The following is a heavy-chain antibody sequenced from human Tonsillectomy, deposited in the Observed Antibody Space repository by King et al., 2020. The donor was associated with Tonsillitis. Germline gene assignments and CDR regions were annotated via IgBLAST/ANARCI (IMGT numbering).Heavy chain of an antibody. CDR1: GFTFSSYG. D-gene: IGHD3-22*01. V-gene: IGHV3-30*18. J-gene: IGHJ2*01. Sequence: VQLVQSGGGVVQPGRSLRLSCAASGFTFSSYGMHWVRQAPGKGLEWVAVISYDGSNKYYADSVKGRFTISRDSSKNTLYLQMNSLRAEDTAVYYCAKEDYYDSSDYFDLWGRGTLVTVSS. CDR2: ISYDGSNK. CDR3: AKEDYYDSSDYFDL.